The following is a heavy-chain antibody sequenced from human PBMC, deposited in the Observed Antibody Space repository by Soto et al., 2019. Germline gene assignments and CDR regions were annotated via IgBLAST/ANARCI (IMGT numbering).Heavy chain of an antibody. CDR3: ARDLGVTATGPSLDY. Sequence: PGGSLRLSCAASGFTFRTYSMNWVRQVPGKGLEWVSAISSDSTYIFYADSVKGRFTIPRDDAKNSLYLQINSLRAEDTAVYYCARDLGVTATGPSLDYWGQGTQVTVSS. CDR1: GFTFRTYS. D-gene: IGHD6-25*01. CDR2: ISSDSTYI. V-gene: IGHV3-21*01. J-gene: IGHJ4*02.